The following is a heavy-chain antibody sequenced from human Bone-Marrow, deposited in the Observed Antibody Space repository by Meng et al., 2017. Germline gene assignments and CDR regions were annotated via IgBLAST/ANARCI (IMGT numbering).Heavy chain of an antibody. J-gene: IGHJ4*02. CDR3: ARSLGATRSPPDY. D-gene: IGHD5-12*01. Sequence: GGSLRLSCAASGFTFSDYYMSWIRQAPGKGLEWVSYISSSGSTIYYADSVKGRFTISRDNAKNSLYLQMNSLRAEDTALYYCARSLGATRSPPDYWGQGTLVTVSS. V-gene: IGHV3-11*01. CDR2: ISSSGSTI. CDR1: GFTFSDYY.